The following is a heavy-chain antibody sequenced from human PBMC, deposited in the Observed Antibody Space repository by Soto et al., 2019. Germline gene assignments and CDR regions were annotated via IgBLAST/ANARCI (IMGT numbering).Heavy chain of an antibody. V-gene: IGHV3-53*04. CDR1: GFTVISNY. CDR3: AREVTYYYGSGSYYLD. Sequence: PGGSLRLSCAASGFTVISNYMSWVRQAPWKGLEWVSVIYSGGSTYYADSVKGRFTISRHNSKNTLYLQMNSLRAEDTAVYYCAREVTYYYGSGSYYLDWGQGTLVTVSS. J-gene: IGHJ4*02. D-gene: IGHD3-10*01. CDR2: IYSGGST.